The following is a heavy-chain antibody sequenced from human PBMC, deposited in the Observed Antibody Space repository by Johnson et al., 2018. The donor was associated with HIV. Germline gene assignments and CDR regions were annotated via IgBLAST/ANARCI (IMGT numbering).Heavy chain of an antibody. CDR2: ISGSGGST. Sequence: VQLVESGGGLVQPGGSLRLSCAASGFTFSTYAMSWVRQAPGKGLEWVSAISGSGGSTYYADSVKGRFTISRDNSKNTLYLQMHSLRAEDTAVYYCARERARQELGLDGAFDIWGQGTTVSVS. CDR1: GFTFSTYA. J-gene: IGHJ3*02. V-gene: IGHV3-23*04. CDR3: ARERARQELGLDGAFDI. D-gene: IGHD6-13*01.